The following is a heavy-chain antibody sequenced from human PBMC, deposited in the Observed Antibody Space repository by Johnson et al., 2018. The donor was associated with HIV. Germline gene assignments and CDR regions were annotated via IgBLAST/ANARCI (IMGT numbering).Heavy chain of an antibody. D-gene: IGHD5-12*01. CDR2: IYSGGST. CDR1: GFTVSSNY. J-gene: IGHJ3*02. V-gene: IGHV3-66*03. CDR3: AKVRGWSDDTFDI. Sequence: EVQLVESGGGLIQPGGSLRLSCAASGFTVSSNYMSWVRQAPGKGLEWVSVIYSGGSTYYADSVTGRFTIPRDNSKNTLYLQMNSLRAEDTAVYYCAKVRGWSDDTFDIWGQGTMVTVSS.